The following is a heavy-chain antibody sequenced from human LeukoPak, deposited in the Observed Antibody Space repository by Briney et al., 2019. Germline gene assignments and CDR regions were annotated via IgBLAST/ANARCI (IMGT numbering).Heavy chain of an antibody. J-gene: IGHJ4*02. V-gene: IGHV1-2*02. CDR2: INPNSGGT. D-gene: IGHD3-10*01. Sequence: ASVKVSCKASGYTFTGYYMHWVRQAPGQGLEWMGWINPNSGGTNYAQKFQGRVTMTRDTSISTAYMELSRLRSDHAAVYYCARDDRYGSGSYPRYWGQGTLVTVSS. CDR3: ARDDRYGSGSYPRY. CDR1: GYTFTGYY.